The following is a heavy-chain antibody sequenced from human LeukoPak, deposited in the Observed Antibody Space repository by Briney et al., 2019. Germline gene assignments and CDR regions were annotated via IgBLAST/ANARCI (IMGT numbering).Heavy chain of an antibody. CDR3: ASPLGYDFWSGYYKSPQNWFDP. Sequence: GGSLRLSCAASGFTFSSYAMHWVRQAPGKGLEWVAVISYDGSNKYYADSVKGRFTISRDNSKNTLYLQINSLRAEDTAVYYCASPLGYDFWSGYYKSPQNWFDPWGQGTLVTVSS. J-gene: IGHJ5*02. D-gene: IGHD3-3*01. V-gene: IGHV3-30-3*01. CDR2: ISYDGSNK. CDR1: GFTFSSYA.